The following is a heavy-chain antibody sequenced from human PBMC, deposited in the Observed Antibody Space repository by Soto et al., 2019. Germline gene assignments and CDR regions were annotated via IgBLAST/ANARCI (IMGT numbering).Heavy chain of an antibody. J-gene: IGHJ5*02. D-gene: IGHD3-10*01. CDR3: ARRPSPMVRGVTNRLDP. CDR2: TYYRSKWYN. V-gene: IGHV6-1*01. Sequence: TLALTCASSWDSFSINSASFNWIMQSPSIGLEWLGRTYYRSKWYNDYAVSVKSRITINPATSKNQFSLQLNSVTPEDTAVYSCARRPSPMVRGVTNRLDPCGQGTFLT. CDR1: WDSFSINSAS.